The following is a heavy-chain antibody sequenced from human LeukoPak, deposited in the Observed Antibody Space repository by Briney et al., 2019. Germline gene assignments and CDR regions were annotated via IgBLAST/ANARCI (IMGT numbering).Heavy chain of an antibody. CDR2: IIPFLGTT. V-gene: IGHV1-69*13. D-gene: IGHD2-21*01. CDR1: GGVFTTYA. Sequence: ASVKVSCKASGGVFTTYAISWVRQAPGQGLERMGGIIPFLGTTNYAQKFQGRVTITADEPTRTAYMELTYLRSDDTAVYYCTIIPNVILFTHYFEYWGQGTLVTVSS. CDR3: TIIPNVILFTHYFEY. J-gene: IGHJ4*02.